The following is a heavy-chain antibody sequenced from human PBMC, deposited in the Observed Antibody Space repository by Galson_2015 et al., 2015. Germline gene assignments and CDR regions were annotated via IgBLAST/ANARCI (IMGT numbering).Heavy chain of an antibody. CDR1: GFTFSSYA. D-gene: IGHD4-17*01. CDR2: ISYDGSNK. CDR3: ARVGSDGNYLYYFDY. J-gene: IGHJ4*02. V-gene: IGHV3-30-3*01. Sequence: SLRLSCAASGFTFSSYAMHWVRQAPGKGLEWVAVISYDGSNKYYADSVKGRFTISRDNSKNTLYLQMNSQRAEDTAVYYCARVGSDGNYLYYFDYWGQGTLVTVSS.